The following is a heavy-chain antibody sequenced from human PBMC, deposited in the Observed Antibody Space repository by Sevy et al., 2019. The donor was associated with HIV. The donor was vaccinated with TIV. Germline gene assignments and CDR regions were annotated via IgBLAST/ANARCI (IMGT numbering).Heavy chain of an antibody. V-gene: IGHV3-33*06. D-gene: IGHD3-10*01. J-gene: IGHJ5*02. CDR3: AKDSASYYYGSGSYYA. CDR2: IWYDGSNK. Sequence: GGSLRLSCAASGFTFSSYGMHWVRQAPGKGLEWVAVIWYDGSNKYYADSVKGRFTISRDNSKNTLYLQMNSLRAEDTAVYYCAKDSASYYYGSGSYYAWGQGTLVTVSS. CDR1: GFTFSSYG.